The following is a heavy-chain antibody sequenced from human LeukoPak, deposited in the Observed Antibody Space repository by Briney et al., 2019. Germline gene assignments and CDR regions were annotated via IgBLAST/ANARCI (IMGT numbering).Heavy chain of an antibody. CDR3: ARDPVARGRWFGEPRSD. J-gene: IGHJ4*02. CDR1: GGSISSGSYY. Sequence: ASETLSLTCTVSGGSISSGSYYWSWIRQPAGKGLEWIGRIYTSGSTNYNPSLKSRVTISVDTSKNQFSLKLSSVTAADTAVYYCARDPVARGRWFGEPRSDWGQGTLVTVSS. CDR2: IYTSGST. V-gene: IGHV4-61*02. D-gene: IGHD3-10*01.